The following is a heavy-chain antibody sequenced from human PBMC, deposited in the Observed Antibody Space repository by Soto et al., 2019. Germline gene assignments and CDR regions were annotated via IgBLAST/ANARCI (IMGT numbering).Heavy chain of an antibody. V-gene: IGHV4-34*01. CDR1: CGSFSGYY. CDR2: INHSGST. J-gene: IGHJ5*02. CDR3: ARAGVRGVIITEPNWFDP. D-gene: IGHD3-10*01. Sequence: PSETLSLTCAVYCGSFSGYYWSWIRQPPGKGLEWIGEINHSGSTNYNPSLKSRVTISVDTSKNQFSLKLSSVTAADTAVYYCARAGVRGVIITEPNWFDPWGQGTLVTVSS.